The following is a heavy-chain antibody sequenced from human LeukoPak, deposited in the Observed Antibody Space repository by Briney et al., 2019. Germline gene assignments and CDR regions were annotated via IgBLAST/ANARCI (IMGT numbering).Heavy chain of an antibody. Sequence: QPGGSLRLSCAASGFTFSSYAMSWVRQAPGKGLEWVSSISGRGNNTYYADSVKGRFTISRDNSKNTLHLQVNSLRAEDTAIYYCARAYSSNLYDYWGQGTLVTVSS. CDR3: ARAYSSNLYDY. CDR2: ISGRGNNT. V-gene: IGHV3-23*01. CDR1: GFTFSSYA. D-gene: IGHD6-13*01. J-gene: IGHJ4*02.